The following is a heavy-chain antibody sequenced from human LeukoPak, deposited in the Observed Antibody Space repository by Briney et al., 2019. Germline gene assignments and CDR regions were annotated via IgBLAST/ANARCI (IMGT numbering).Heavy chain of an antibody. CDR2: INHSGST. V-gene: IGHV4-34*01. CDR1: GGSFSDYY. Sequence: SETLSLTCAVYGGSFSDYYWSWIRQPPGKGLEWIGEINHSGSTNYNPSLKSRVTISVDTPKNQFSLKLSSVTAADTAVYYCAREVPAVEPNFDYWGQGTLVTVSS. CDR3: AREVPAVEPNFDY. D-gene: IGHD2-2*01. J-gene: IGHJ4*02.